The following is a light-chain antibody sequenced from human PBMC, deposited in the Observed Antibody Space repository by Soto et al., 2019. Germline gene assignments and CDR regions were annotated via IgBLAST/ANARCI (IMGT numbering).Light chain of an antibody. J-gene: IGKJ4*01. V-gene: IGKV3-15*01. CDR2: GAS. CDR1: QSVSGN. CDR3: QQYNNWLFT. Sequence: EIVMTQSPGTLSVSPGERVTLSCRASQSVSGNLAWYQQKPGQAPRLLIYGASTRATGIPARFSGSGSGTEFTLTISSLQSEDLAVYYCQQYNNWLFTFGGGTRVEIK.